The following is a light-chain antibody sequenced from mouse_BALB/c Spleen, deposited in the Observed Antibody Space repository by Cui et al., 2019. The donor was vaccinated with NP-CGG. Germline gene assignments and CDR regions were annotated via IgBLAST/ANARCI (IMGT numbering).Light chain of an antibody. CDR1: TGAVTTSNY. CDR2: STN. J-gene: IGLJ1*01. CDR3: ALWYSNHWV. Sequence: QPVVTQESALATSPGETFTPSCRSSTGAVTTSNYAKWVQEKPDHLFTGLIGSTNNRAQGVPARFSGSLIGDKAALTITGAQTEDEAIYFCALWYSNHWVFGGGTKLTVL. V-gene: IGLV1*01.